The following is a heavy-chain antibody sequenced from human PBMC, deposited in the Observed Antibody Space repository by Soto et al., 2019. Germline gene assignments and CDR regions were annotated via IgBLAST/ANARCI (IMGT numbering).Heavy chain of an antibody. CDR3: ARAMTTVTTIDY. Sequence: PSETLSLTCAVSGGSIKSSNWWNWVRQPPGKGLEWIGEIYHSGSTNYNPSLKSRVTISVDRSKNQFSLKLSSVTAADTAVYYCARAMTTVTTIDYWGQGTLVTVSS. J-gene: IGHJ4*02. V-gene: IGHV4-4*02. CDR2: IYHSGST. D-gene: IGHD4-17*01. CDR1: GGSIKSSNW.